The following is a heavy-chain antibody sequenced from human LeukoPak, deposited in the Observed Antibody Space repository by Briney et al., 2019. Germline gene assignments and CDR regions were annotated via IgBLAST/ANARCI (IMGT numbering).Heavy chain of an antibody. CDR1: GSAFSSYS. V-gene: IGHV3-48*04. Sequence: GGSLRLSCAASGSAFSSYSMNWVRQAPGKGLEWVSYISSSGSTIYYADSVKGRFTISRDNAKNSLYLQMNSLRAEDTAVYYCARGNVLRFLEWLFPYYFDYWGQGTLVTVSS. D-gene: IGHD3-3*01. CDR2: ISSSGSTI. CDR3: ARGNVLRFLEWLFPYYFDY. J-gene: IGHJ4*02.